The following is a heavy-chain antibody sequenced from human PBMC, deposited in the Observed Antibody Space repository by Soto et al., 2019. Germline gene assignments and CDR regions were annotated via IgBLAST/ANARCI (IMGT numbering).Heavy chain of an antibody. J-gene: IGHJ4*02. CDR3: ATDRYCSGGSCYSRVGFFDY. Sequence: ASVKVSCKVSGYTLTELSMHWVRQAPGKGLEWMGGFDPEDGETIYAQKFQGRVTMTEDTSTDTAYMELSSLRSEDTAVYYCATDRYCSGGSCYSRVGFFDYWGQGTLVTVSS. CDR2: FDPEDGET. CDR1: GYTLTELS. D-gene: IGHD2-15*01. V-gene: IGHV1-24*01.